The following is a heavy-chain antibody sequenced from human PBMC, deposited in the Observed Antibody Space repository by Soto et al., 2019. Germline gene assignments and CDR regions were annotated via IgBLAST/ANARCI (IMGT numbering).Heavy chain of an antibody. CDR2: IYYTGST. V-gene: IGHV4-39*01. J-gene: IGHJ5*02. CDR3: ARHSGYYGSGSYYNVDWFDP. Sequence: ASETLSLTCTVSGVSISSSSSYWGWIRQPPGKGLEWIGTIYYTGSTYYNPSLKSRVTISVDTSKNQFSLKLTSVTAADTAVYYCARHSGYYGSGSYYNVDWFDPWGQGTLVTVSS. CDR1: GVSISSSSSY. D-gene: IGHD3-10*01.